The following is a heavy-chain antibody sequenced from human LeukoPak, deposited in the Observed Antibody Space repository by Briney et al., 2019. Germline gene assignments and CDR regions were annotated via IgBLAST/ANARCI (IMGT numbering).Heavy chain of an antibody. D-gene: IGHD1-14*01. CDR2: ISYDGSSE. CDR1: GFTFSNFG. CDR3: ARDSLGPEGFDY. V-gene: IGHV3-30*03. Sequence: GGSLRLSCAASGFTFSNFGMHWVRQAPGKGLEWVAVISYDGSSEYFADSVKGRFTISRDNSKNTLSLQMNSLRAEDTAVYYCARDSLGPEGFDYWGQGTLVTVSS. J-gene: IGHJ4*02.